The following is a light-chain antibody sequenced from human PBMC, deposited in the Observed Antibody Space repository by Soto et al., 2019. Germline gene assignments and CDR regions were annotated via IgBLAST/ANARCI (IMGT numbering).Light chain of an antibody. CDR1: QTVNNNY. Sequence: EIVLTQSPGTLSLSPGERATLSCRASQTVNNNYLAWHQQKPGQAPRLLIYGASYRATGIPDRFSGSGSGTDFTLTVSRLEPEDFAVYYCQQYGGSPRYTFGQGTKLEFK. CDR3: QQYGGSPRYT. V-gene: IGKV3-20*01. CDR2: GAS. J-gene: IGKJ2*01.